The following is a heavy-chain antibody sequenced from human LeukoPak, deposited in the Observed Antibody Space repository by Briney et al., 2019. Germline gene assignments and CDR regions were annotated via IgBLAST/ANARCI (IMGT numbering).Heavy chain of an antibody. CDR1: GFTFSSYA. CDR3: ASERDGMDV. V-gene: IGHV3-64*01. J-gene: IGHJ6*02. Sequence: GSLRLSCAASGFTFSSYAMHWVRQAPGKGLEYVSAISNNGGSTYYANSVKGRFTISRDDSKNTLYLQMGSLRPDDMAVYYCASERDGMDVWGQGTTVTVSS. CDR2: ISNNGGST.